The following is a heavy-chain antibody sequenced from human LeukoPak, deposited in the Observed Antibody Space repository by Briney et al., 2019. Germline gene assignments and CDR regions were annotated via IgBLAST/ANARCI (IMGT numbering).Heavy chain of an antibody. D-gene: IGHD3-10*01. J-gene: IGHJ6*03. CDR1: GGSISSGSYY. Sequence: SETLSLTCTVSGGSISSGSYYWSWIRQPAGKGLEWIGRMHTSGTTNYNPSLKSRVTISVDTSKNHFPLKLSSVTAADTAIYFCARGTSYDMAVWGKGTTVSVSS. CDR3: ARGTSYDMAV. CDR2: MHTSGTT. V-gene: IGHV4-61*02.